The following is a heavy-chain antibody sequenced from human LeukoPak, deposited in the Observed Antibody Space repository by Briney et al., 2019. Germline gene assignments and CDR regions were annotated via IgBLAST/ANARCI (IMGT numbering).Heavy chain of an antibody. D-gene: IGHD3-22*01. V-gene: IGHV3-30*04. Sequence: GGSLRLSCVASGFTFSSFAMHWVRQAPGKGLEWVSLILKDGSSPHYADSVKGRFTISRDNSKNTLYLQMNSLSAEDTAIYYCAKDRNVYYYDSSGPQGYFQHWGQGTLVTVSS. CDR2: ILKDGSSP. CDR1: GFTFSSFA. J-gene: IGHJ1*01. CDR3: AKDRNVYYYDSSGPQGYFQH.